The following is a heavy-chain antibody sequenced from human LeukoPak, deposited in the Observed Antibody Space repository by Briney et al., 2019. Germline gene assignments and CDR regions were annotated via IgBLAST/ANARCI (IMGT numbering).Heavy chain of an antibody. J-gene: IGHJ3*02. Sequence: SETLSLTCAVSSDSFSSHYWTWIRQPPGKGLEWIGYVSYIGSTNYNPSLKSRVTISIDRSKNQFSLKLSSVTAADTAVYYCARDLVTVTKGFDIWGQGTMVSVSS. CDR2: VSYIGST. CDR1: SDSFSSHY. CDR3: ARDLVTVTKGFDI. V-gene: IGHV4-59*11. D-gene: IGHD4-17*01.